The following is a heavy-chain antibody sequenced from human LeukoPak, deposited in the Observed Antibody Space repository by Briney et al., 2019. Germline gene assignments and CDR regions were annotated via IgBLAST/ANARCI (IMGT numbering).Heavy chain of an antibody. J-gene: IGHJ6*02. CDR2: IYYSGST. CDR1: GGSISSGDYY. CDR3: ARDLVLYGSGSAWLDV. V-gene: IGHV4-30-4*01. Sequence: PSETLSLTCTVSGGSISSGDYYWSWIRQPPGKGLEWIGYIYYSGSTYYNPSLKSRVTISVDTSKNQFSLKLSSVTAADTAVYYCARDLVLYGSGSAWLDVWGQGTTVTVSS. D-gene: IGHD3-10*01.